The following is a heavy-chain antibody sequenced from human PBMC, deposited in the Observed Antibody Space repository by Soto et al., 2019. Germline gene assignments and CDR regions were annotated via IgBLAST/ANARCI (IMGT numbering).Heavy chain of an antibody. CDR3: AMVRVIRGVIPTHFGL. V-gene: IGHV1-69*06. CDR2: IIPIYGTA. CDR1: GGTFNSYA. D-gene: IGHD3-10*01. J-gene: IGHJ4*02. Sequence: QAHLAQSGAEVKKPGSSVTVSCKASGGTFNSYAISWVRQAPGQGLDWMGGIIPIYGTANYAQKFQGRVSLTANKSTSTAYRDLKSLTSNDTAVYYWAMVRVIRGVIPTHFGLWGQGTQVPVSS.